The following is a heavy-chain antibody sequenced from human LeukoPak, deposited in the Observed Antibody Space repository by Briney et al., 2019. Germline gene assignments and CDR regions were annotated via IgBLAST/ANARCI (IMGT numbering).Heavy chain of an antibody. D-gene: IGHD5-12*01. CDR1: GFTFGDYA. Sequence: PGGSLRLSCTASGFTFGDYAMSWFRQAPGKGLEWVGFIRSKAYGGTTEYAASVKGRFTISRDDSKSIAYLQMNSLKTEDTAVYYCTREYSGYDWGLYYYYYYYMDVWGKGTTVTVSS. CDR3: TREYSGYDWGLYYYYYYYMDV. V-gene: IGHV3-49*03. CDR2: IRSKAYGGTT. J-gene: IGHJ6*03.